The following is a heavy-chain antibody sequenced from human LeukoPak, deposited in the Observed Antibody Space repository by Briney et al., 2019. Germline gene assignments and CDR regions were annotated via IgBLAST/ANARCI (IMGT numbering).Heavy chain of an antibody. CDR1: GFTFSSYG. D-gene: IGHD3-16*01. CDR3: AKDLLRLGVGNWFDP. Sequence: GRSLRLSCAASGFTFSSYGMHCVRQAPGKGLEWVAVISYDGSNKYYADSVKGRFTISRDNSKNTLYLQMNSLRAEDTAVYYCAKDLLRLGVGNWFDPWGQGTLVTVSS. J-gene: IGHJ5*02. CDR2: ISYDGSNK. V-gene: IGHV3-30*18.